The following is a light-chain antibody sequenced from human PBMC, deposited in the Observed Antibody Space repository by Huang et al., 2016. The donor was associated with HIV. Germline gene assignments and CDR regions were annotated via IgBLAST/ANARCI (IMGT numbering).Light chain of an antibody. Sequence: EIVMTQSPATLSVSPGERATLSCRARQSVRSNLAWYQQKPGQAPRLLMYGASTRATGIPGRFSGSGSGTEVTLTFSSLQSEDSAVYYCQQYNNWPPITFGQGTRLEIK. CDR1: QSVRSN. CDR3: QQYNNWPPIT. J-gene: IGKJ5*01. CDR2: GAS. V-gene: IGKV3-15*01.